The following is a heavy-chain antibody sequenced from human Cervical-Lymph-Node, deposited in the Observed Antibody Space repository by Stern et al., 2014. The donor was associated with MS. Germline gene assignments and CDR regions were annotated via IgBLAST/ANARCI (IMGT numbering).Heavy chain of an antibody. CDR1: GGTFSKFP. CDR2: IFPVFGTP. D-gene: IGHD6-13*01. Sequence: VHLVESGAEVTKPGSSVKVSCKASGGTFSKFPSSWVRQAPGQGLEWMGGIFPVFGTPTYAQEFRGRVTITADDSTSTAYMELSSLRSDDAAVYYCALSSETSDRWYSLGYDLWGQGTLVTVSS. CDR3: ALSSETSDRWYSLGYDL. V-gene: IGHV1-69*01. J-gene: IGHJ5*02.